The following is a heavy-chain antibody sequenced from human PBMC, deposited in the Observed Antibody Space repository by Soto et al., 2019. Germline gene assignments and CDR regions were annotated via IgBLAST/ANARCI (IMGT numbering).Heavy chain of an antibody. CDR1: GFTFSVYY. CDR3: ARDGGRGWDLDN. J-gene: IGHJ4*02. Sequence: QVQLVESGGGLVRPGGSLRLSCAASGFTFSVYYMSWIRQAPGKGLEWVSHISGSGKTIYYADSVKGRFPISRDNAEKSLYLQMNSLRGEDTAVYYCARDGGRGWDLDNWGQGTLVTVSS. D-gene: IGHD6-19*01. V-gene: IGHV3-11*01. CDR2: ISGSGKTI.